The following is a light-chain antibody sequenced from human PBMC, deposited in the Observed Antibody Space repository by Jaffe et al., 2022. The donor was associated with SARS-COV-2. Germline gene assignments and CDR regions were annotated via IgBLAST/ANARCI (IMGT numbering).Light chain of an antibody. Sequence: QSALTQPRSVSGSPGQSVTIPCTGTSSDVGYFNYVSWYQVHPGEAPKLILFHVNRRPSGVPDRFSGFKSGNTASLIISGLQAEDEADFYCQSYAGNYAWVFGGGTKVTVL. V-gene: IGLV2-11*01. CDR1: SSDVGYFNY. J-gene: IGLJ3*02. CDR2: HVN. CDR3: QSYAGNYAWV.